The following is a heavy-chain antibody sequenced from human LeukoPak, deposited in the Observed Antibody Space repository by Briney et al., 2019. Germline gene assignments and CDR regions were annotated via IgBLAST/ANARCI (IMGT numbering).Heavy chain of an antibody. D-gene: IGHD3-3*01. CDR2: IYTSGST. V-gene: IGHV4-61*02. CDR1: GGSISSGSYY. CDR3: ARGRFLEWL. J-gene: IGHJ4*02. Sequence: PSETLSLTCTVSGGSISSGSYYWSWIRQPAGKGLEWIGRIYTSGSTNYNPSLKSRATISVDTSKNQFSLKLSSVTAAGTAVYYCARGRFLEWLWGQGTLVTVSS.